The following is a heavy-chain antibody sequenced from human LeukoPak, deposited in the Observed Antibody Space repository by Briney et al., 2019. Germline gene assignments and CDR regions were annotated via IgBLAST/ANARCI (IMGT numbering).Heavy chain of an antibody. D-gene: IGHD2-2*01. J-gene: IGHJ1*01. CDR2: ISGSGGST. CDR3: AKANGYCSSTSCYYFWYFQH. V-gene: IGHV3-23*01. CDR1: GFTFSSYA. Sequence: GASLRLSCAASGFTFSSYAMSWVRQAPGKGLEWVSGISGSGGSTYYADSAKGRFTISRDNSKNTLYLQMNSLRAEDTAVYYCAKANGYCSSTSCYYFWYFQHWGQGTLVSVSS.